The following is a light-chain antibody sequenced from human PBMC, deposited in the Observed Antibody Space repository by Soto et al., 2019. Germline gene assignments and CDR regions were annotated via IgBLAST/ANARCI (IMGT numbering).Light chain of an antibody. CDR1: QSVRSSY. CDR3: QQYGSSPLIT. Sequence: EMVLTQSAGTLSLSPGERATLSCRASQSVRSSYLAWYQQKLGQAPRLLIYGAFNRATGIPDRFSGSGSGTDFTLTISTLEPEDFAVYYCQQYGSSPLITFGQGTRLEIK. V-gene: IGKV3-20*01. J-gene: IGKJ5*01. CDR2: GAF.